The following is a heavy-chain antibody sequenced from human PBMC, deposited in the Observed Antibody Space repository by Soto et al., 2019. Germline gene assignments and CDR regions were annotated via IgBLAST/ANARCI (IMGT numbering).Heavy chain of an antibody. J-gene: IGHJ2*01. CDR3: ARESGSSGLAWYFGL. Sequence: EVQLVESGGGLVQPGGSLRLSCAASGFTVSSNYMSWVRQAQGKGLEWVSVIYSGGSTYYADSVKGRFNICRENSKNTLYLQMNSLRAEDTAVYYCARESGSSGLAWYFGLWGRGTLVTVSS. D-gene: IGHD6-19*01. V-gene: IGHV3-66*01. CDR1: GFTVSSNY. CDR2: IYSGGST.